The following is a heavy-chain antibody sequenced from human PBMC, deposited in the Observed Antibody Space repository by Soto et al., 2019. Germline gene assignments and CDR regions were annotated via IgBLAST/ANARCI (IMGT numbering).Heavy chain of an antibody. D-gene: IGHD2-8*02. Sequence: EVQLLESGGGLIQLGGSLRLSCATFGFSFSNYAMSWVRQAPGKGLEWVSGFGVDYVTYYADSVRGRFTISRDNSKNTLYLQMNSLRAQDTALYYCAKGKGSFDHTGPDQWGQGTLVTVSS. CDR1: GFSFSNYA. V-gene: IGHV3-23*01. J-gene: IGHJ4*02. CDR2: FGVDYVT. CDR3: AKGKGSFDHTGPDQ.